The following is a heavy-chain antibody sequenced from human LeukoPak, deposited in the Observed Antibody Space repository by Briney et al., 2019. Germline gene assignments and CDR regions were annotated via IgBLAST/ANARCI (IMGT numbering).Heavy chain of an antibody. V-gene: IGHV1-2*02. Sequence: ASVKVSCKASGYTFTGYYMHWVRQAPGQGLQWMGWINPNGGDTNYAQKFQGRVTMTRDTSISTAYMELSRLRSDDTAVYYCAREARYCSGGSCYGDLDAFDIWGQGTMVTVSS. D-gene: IGHD2-15*01. CDR3: AREARYCSGGSCYGDLDAFDI. CDR1: GYTFTGYY. J-gene: IGHJ3*02. CDR2: INPNGGDT.